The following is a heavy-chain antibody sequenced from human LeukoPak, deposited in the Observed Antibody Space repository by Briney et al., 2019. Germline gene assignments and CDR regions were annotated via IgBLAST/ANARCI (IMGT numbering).Heavy chain of an antibody. V-gene: IGHV3-66*02. D-gene: IGHD2-21*01. CDR1: GFTVSSNY. CDR2: IYSGGST. J-gene: IGHJ4*02. CDR3: ARDSAAGLDY. Sequence: PGGSLRLSCAAFGFTVSSNYMSWVRQAPGKGLEWVSVIYSGGSTYYADSAKGRFTISRDNSKNTLYLQMNSLRAEDTAVHYCARDSAAGLDYWGQGTLVTVSS.